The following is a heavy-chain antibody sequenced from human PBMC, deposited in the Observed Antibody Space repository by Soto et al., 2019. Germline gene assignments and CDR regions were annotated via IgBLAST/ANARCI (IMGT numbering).Heavy chain of an antibody. CDR3: XXPXXXXXXXDDXWSGYYSVDV. V-gene: IGHV4-39*01. Sequence: QLQLQESGPGLVKPSETLSLTCTVSGGSISSSSYYWGWIRQPPGKGLEWMGSIYYSGSTDYNPYLTSRVTISVDTSKDQSSLKLRFVTAADTAVYXCXXPXXXXXXXDDXWSGYYSVDVWGKGTTVTVSS. CDR2: IYYSGST. D-gene: IGHD3-3*01. J-gene: IGHJ6*04. CDR1: GGSISSSSYY.